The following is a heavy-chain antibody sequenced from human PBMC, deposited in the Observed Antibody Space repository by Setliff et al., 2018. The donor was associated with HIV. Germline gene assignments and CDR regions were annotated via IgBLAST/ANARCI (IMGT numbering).Heavy chain of an antibody. CDR2: ISGRSDLI. J-gene: IGHJ4*02. CDR1: GFTFSSYA. CDR3: TIGHYRSG. Sequence: PGGSLRLSCAASGFTFSSYAMSWVRQAPGKGLEWISHISGRSDLIYYADSVKGRFTISRDNVKNSLYLQMNSLTAEDTAIYYCTIGHYRSGWGQGTQVTVSS. D-gene: IGHD3-10*01. V-gene: IGHV3-48*01.